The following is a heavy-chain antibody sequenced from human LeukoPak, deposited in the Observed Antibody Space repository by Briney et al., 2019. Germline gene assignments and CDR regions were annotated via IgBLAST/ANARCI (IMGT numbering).Heavy chain of an antibody. D-gene: IGHD6-13*01. Sequence: SETLSLTCTVSGYSISSSYYWGWIRQPPGKGLEWIRSIYHSGSTSYNPSLKSRVTISVDMSKNQFSLKLSSVTAADTAVYYCARGQEGIAAAGPIMTFDYWGQGTLVTVSS. V-gene: IGHV4-38-2*02. CDR3: ARGQEGIAAAGPIMTFDY. J-gene: IGHJ4*02. CDR2: IYHSGST. CDR1: GYSISSSYY.